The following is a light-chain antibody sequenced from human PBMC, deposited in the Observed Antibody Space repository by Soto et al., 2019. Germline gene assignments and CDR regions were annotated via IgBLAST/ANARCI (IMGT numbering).Light chain of an antibody. CDR2: GAS. CDR1: QSVSSD. V-gene: IGKV3-15*01. Sequence: EIVMTQSPATLSVSPGERATLFCRASQSVSSDLAWYQQKPGQAPRLLIYGASTRPTGIPARFSGSGSGTEFTLTHSSLQSEDFAVYYGQQYNNWPPIPFGQGTRLEIK. J-gene: IGKJ5*01. CDR3: QQYNNWPPIP.